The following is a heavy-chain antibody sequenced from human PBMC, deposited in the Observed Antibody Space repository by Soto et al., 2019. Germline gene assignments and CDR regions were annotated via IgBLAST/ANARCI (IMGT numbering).Heavy chain of an antibody. CDR2: ISYDGSNK. J-gene: IGHJ5*02. CDR1: GFTFSSYA. Sequence: GGSLRLSCAASGFTFSSYAMHWVRQAPGKGLEWVAVISYDGSNKYYADSVKGRFTISRDNSKNTLYLQMNSLRAEDTAVYYCAKSPYSSGWYSAWGQGTLVTVSS. V-gene: IGHV3-30-3*02. D-gene: IGHD6-19*01. CDR3: AKSPYSSGWYSA.